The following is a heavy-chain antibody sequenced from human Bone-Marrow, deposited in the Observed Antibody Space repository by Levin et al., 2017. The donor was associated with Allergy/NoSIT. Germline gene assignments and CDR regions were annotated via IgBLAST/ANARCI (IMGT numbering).Heavy chain of an antibody. CDR1: GYDFTNYW. CDR3: VRHREYSTAWYFDY. D-gene: IGHD6-19*01. V-gene: IGHV5-51*01. CDR2: VHPRDSDT. Sequence: GSLRLSCRTSGYDFTNYWIGWVRQVPGKGLEWVGVVHPRDSDTRYSPSLQGQVTISVDQSITTAYLEWTGLRASDRARYYCVRHREYSTAWYFDYWGQGTLITVSS. J-gene: IGHJ4*02.